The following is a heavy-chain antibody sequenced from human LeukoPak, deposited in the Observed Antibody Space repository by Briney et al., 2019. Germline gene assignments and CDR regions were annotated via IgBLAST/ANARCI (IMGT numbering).Heavy chain of an antibody. V-gene: IGHV4-34*01. CDR3: ASAAAGTFDP. J-gene: IGHJ5*02. CDR1: GGSFSGYY. Sequence: SETLSLTCAVYGGSFSGYYWSSIRQPPGKGLEWIGEINHSGSTNYNPSLKSRVTISVDTSKNQFSLKLSSVTAADTAVYYCASAAAGTFDPWGQGTLVTVSS. D-gene: IGHD6-13*01. CDR2: INHSGST.